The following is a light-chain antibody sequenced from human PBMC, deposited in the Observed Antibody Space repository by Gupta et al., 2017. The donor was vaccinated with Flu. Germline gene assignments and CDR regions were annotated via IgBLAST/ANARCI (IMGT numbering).Light chain of an antibody. CDR2: GKN. J-gene: IGLJ3*02. CDR3: NSRDSGGNPRV. Sequence: QGDSLRSYFASWYQQKSGQAPVLVIYGKNNRPSGIPDRFSGSSSGNTASLTITGAQAEDEADYYCNSRDSGGNPRVSGGGTKLTVL. CDR1: SLRSYF. V-gene: IGLV3-19*01.